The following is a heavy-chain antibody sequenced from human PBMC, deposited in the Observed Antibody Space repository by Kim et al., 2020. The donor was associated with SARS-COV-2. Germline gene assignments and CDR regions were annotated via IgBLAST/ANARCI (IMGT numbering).Heavy chain of an antibody. CDR3: VSFGSSSPFHY. Sequence: SETLSLTCAVSGDSFSGYYWDWIRQSTEKGLEWIGEISHSGRTNYNPSFGSRVTISIDTSKNQFSLKLTSVTAADTAVYYCVSFGSSSPFHYWSQGALVTVSS. D-gene: IGHD2-2*01. CDR2: ISHSGRT. V-gene: IGHV4-34*01. CDR1: GDSFSGYY. J-gene: IGHJ4*02.